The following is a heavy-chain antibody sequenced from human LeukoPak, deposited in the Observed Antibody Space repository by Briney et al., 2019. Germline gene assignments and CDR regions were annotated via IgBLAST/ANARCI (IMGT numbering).Heavy chain of an antibody. CDR1: GFTFSSYG. D-gene: IGHD5-18*01. J-gene: IGHJ4*02. V-gene: IGHV3-23*01. CDR2: IGGRDGVTT. Sequence: GGSLTLSCAASGFTFSSYGMNWVRQAPGKGLEWVAGIGGRDGVTTYYTSSVKGRFTISRDNSKNTLYLQMNSLRAEDTAVYYGAKDLGWIHFWGQGTLVTVSS. CDR3: AKDLGWIHF.